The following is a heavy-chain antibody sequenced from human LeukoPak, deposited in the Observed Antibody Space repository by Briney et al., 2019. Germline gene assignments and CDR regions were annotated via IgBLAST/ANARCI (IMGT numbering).Heavy chain of an antibody. CDR2: ISAYNGNT. V-gene: IGHV1-18*01. CDR1: GYTFTSYG. J-gene: IGHJ4*02. Sequence: ASVKVSCKASGYTFTSYGISWVRQAPGQGLEWMGWISAYNGNTNYAQKLQGRVTMTTDTSTSTAYMELRSLRSDDTAVYYCATITLTDGDSSGYSSWGQGTLVTVSS. CDR3: ATITLTDGDSSGYSS. D-gene: IGHD3-22*01.